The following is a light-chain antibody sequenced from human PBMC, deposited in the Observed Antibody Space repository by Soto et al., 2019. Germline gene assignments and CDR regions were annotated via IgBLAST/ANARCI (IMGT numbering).Light chain of an antibody. CDR3: QQYGSSPPVT. CDR1: QSISSY. CDR2: DAS. Sequence: DIQMTQSPSSLSASVGDRVTIPCRASQSISSYLNWYQQKPGKAPKLLIYDASSLESGVPSRFSGSGSGTEFPLTISSLQPEDFAVYYCQQYGSSPPVTFGGGSKV. V-gene: IGKV1-39*01. J-gene: IGKJ4*01.